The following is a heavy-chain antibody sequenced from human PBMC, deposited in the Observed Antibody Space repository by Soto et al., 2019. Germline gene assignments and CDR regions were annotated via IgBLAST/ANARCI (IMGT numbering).Heavy chain of an antibody. CDR1: GGSISSGGYY. D-gene: IGHD3-10*01. CDR2: IYYSGST. Sequence: SETLSLTCTVSGGSISSGGYYWSWIRQHPGKGLEWIGYIYYSGSTYYNPSLKSRVTISVDTSKNQFSLKLSSVTAADTAVYYCASNVPNYYGSGSYYNEEFSRPGKKYYYGMDVWGQGTTVTVSS. J-gene: IGHJ6*02. V-gene: IGHV4-31*03. CDR3: ASNVPNYYGSGSYYNEEFSRPGKKYYYGMDV.